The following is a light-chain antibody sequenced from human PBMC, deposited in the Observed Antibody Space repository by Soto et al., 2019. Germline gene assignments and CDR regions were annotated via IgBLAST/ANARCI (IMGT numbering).Light chain of an antibody. CDR3: QQYNNWPPLT. CDR1: QSVNRN. CDR2: GAS. V-gene: IGKV3-15*01. J-gene: IGKJ2*01. Sequence: EIVMTQSPATLSVSPGGRATLSCRASQSVNRNLAWYQQRPGQPLRLLIYGASTRATGIPVRFSGSGSGAEFTLTISSLHSEDFAVYYCQQYNNWPPLTFGQGTKLVIK.